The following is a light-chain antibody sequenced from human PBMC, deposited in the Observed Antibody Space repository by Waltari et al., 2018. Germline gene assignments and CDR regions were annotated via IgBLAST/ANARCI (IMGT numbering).Light chain of an antibody. CDR2: GAS. J-gene: IGKJ2*01. CDR3: QQLNSFPYT. V-gene: IGKV3-15*01. Sequence: EIVMTQSPATMSVSPGERATLSCRASQSVSSNLAWYQQKPGQAPRPLIYGASTRASGIPARFSGSGSGTEFTLTISSLQSEDFATYYCQQLNSFPYTFGQGTKLDIK. CDR1: QSVSSN.